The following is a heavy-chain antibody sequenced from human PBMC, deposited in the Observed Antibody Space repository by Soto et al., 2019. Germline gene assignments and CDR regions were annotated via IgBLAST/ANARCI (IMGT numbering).Heavy chain of an antibody. CDR1: GVSITSGCYY. D-gene: IGHD3-22*01. CDR3: ARGGYDTSGQTFIGWGPDC. V-gene: IGHV4-30-4*01. J-gene: IGHJ4*02. CDR2: RYYSGNT. Sequence: HVQLQESGPGPVTPSQTLSLSCTVSGVSITSGCYYWTWVRQSPGKGLEWIGYRYYSGNTYYNPSLNSRATISVDTSKNQFFLKLTSVTAADTAVYYCARGGYDTSGQTFIGWGPDCWGQGTLVTVSS.